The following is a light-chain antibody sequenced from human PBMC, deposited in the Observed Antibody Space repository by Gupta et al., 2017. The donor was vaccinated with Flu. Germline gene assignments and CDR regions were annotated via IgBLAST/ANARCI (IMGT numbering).Light chain of an antibody. CDR1: SSNIGSNT. J-gene: IGLJ3*02. CDR2: NNN. CDR3: AAWDDSLKAV. V-gene: IGLV1-44*01. Sequence: QSVLTQPPSASGTPGQPVSISCSGSSSNIGSNTVDWYQQRTGTAPKLLIYNNNQRPSGVPDRFSGSKSGTSASLAISGLQSEDEADYFCAAWDDSLKAVFGGGTKLTVL.